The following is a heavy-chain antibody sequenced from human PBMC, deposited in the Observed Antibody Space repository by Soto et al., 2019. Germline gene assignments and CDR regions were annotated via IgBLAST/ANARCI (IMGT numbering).Heavy chain of an antibody. CDR2: IYYSGST. CDR3: ARDRAPYDSSGYYDAFDI. D-gene: IGHD3-22*01. V-gene: IGHV4-31*11. CDR1: GCSISSGGYY. Sequence: PSETLSLTCAVSGCSISSGGYYWSWIRQHPGKGLEWIGYIYYSGSTYYNPSLKSRVTISVDTSKNQFSLKLSSVTAADTAVYHCARDRAPYDSSGYYDAFDIWGQGKMVTVSS. J-gene: IGHJ3*02.